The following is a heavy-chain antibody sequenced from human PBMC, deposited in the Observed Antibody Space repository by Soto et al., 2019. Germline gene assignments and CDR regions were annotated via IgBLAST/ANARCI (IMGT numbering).Heavy chain of an antibody. CDR2: VDPSRGSA. CDR1: GYTFINYF. CDR3: VRPLIGNTVDL. J-gene: IGHJ3*01. V-gene: IGHV1-46*01. Sequence: QAQLLQSGAEVKKPGASVKVSCKASGYTFINYFIHWVRQAPGQRLELIGIVDPSRGSADYAQKFQGRVTMTTDVSTRTVLMDLSRLRSEDTDVYYCVRPLIGNTVDLWGQGTTVIVSS. D-gene: IGHD1-7*01.